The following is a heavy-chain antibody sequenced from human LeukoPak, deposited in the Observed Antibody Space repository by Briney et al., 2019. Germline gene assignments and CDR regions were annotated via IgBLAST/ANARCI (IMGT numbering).Heavy chain of an antibody. CDR1: GYTFTSYY. CDR2: INPSGGST. D-gene: IGHD4-17*01. V-gene: IGHV1-46*01. CDR3: ARARAYGAGYYYYYYGMDV. Sequence: ASVKVSCKASGYTFTSYYMHWVRQAPGQGLEWMGIINPSGGSTSYAQKLQGRVTMTRDTSTSTVYMELSSLRSEDTAVYYCARARAYGAGYYYYYYGMDVWGQGTTVTVSS. J-gene: IGHJ6*02.